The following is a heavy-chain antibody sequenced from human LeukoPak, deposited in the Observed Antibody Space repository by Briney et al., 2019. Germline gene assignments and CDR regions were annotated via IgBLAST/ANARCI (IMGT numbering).Heavy chain of an antibody. CDR1: GGSISSYY. D-gene: IGHD5-24*01. Sequence: SETLSLTCTVSGGSISSYYWSWIRQPPGKGLEWIGYIYYSGNTNYNPSLKSRVTISVDTSKNQFSLKLSSVTAADTAVYYCARGGDGYNYVIDYWGQGTLVTVSS. V-gene: IGHV4-59*01. CDR2: IYYSGNT. J-gene: IGHJ4*02. CDR3: ARGGDGYNYVIDY.